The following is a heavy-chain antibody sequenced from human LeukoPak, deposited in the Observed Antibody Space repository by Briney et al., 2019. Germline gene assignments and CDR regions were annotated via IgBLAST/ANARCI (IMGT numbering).Heavy chain of an antibody. CDR1: GGSISSGGYY. CDR2: IYHSGST. J-gene: IGHJ3*02. CDR3: ARGGSSSGVLAFDI. D-gene: IGHD6-6*01. V-gene: IGHV4-30-2*01. Sequence: PSQTLSLTCTVSGGSISSGGYYWSWIRQPPGKGLEWIGYIYHSGSTYYNPSLKSRVTISVDRSKNQFSLKLSSVTAADTAVYYCARGGSSSGVLAFDIWGQGTMVTVSS.